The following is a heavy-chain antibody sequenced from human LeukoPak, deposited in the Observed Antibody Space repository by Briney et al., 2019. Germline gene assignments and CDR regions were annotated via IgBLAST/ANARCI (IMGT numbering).Heavy chain of an antibody. D-gene: IGHD6-13*01. CDR1: GGSFSGYY. CDR2: INHSGST. Sequence: SETLSLTCAVYGGSFSGYYWSWIRQPPGKGLEWIGEINHSGSTNYNPSLKSRVTISVDTSKNQSSLKLSSVTAADTAVYYCARGAAAGPELDYWGQGTLVTVSS. V-gene: IGHV4-34*01. J-gene: IGHJ4*02. CDR3: ARGAAAGPELDY.